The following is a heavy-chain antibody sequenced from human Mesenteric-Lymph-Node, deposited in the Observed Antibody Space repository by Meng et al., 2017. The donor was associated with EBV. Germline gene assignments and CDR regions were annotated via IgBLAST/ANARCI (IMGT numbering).Heavy chain of an antibody. CDR3: ARVWLWFVELGWFDS. CDR1: VYTFTGYG. D-gene: IGHD3-10*01. CDR2: ISTYNVNT. J-gene: IGHJ5*01. Sequence: QVPLGSLGAEGKTPGAPLQASCNASVYTFTGYGTGEMRQAPGQGREWMGCISTYNVNTNYAQKLQGRVTMPAATSTSTAYMELRSLRSDDTAVYYCARVWLWFVELGWFDSWGQGTLVTVSS. V-gene: IGHV1-18*01.